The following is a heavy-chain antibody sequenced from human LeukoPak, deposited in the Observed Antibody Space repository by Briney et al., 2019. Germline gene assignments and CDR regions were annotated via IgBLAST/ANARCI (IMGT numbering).Heavy chain of an antibody. CDR1: GGSLSGYY. V-gene: IGHV4-34*01. CDR3: ARALSTVTTYFDS. D-gene: IGHD4-17*01. CDR2: INPTGST. Sequence: SETLSLTCAVDGGSLSGYYWSWIRQPPGKGLEWIGEINPTGSTNYNPSLKSRVTISADPSKSQFSLELSSVTAADTAVFYCARALSTVTTYFDSWGQGTLVPVSS. J-gene: IGHJ4*02.